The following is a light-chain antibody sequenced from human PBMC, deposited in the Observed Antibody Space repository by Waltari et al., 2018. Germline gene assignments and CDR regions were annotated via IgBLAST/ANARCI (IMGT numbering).Light chain of an antibody. J-gene: IGKJ4*01. CDR3: QQYDGEVVT. V-gene: IGKV3-20*01. CDR2: GTS. CDR1: QSVTSIS. Sequence: EIVLTQSPGTLSSSPGERATLSCRASQSVTSISLTWYQQKVGQAPRLLIYGTSSRATGIPDRFSGSGSGTDFTLTISRLEPEDFAVYYCQQYDGEVVTFGGGTKVEI.